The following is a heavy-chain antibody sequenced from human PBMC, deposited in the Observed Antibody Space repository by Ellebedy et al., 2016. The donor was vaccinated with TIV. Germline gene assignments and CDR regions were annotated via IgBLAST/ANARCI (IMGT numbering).Heavy chain of an antibody. CDR1: GGSVSSGSYY. CDR2: IYYSGST. J-gene: IGHJ3*02. CDR3: ARDFHDGDYLRDAFDI. Sequence: SETLSLXXTVSGGSVSSGSYYWSWIRQPPGKGLEWIGYIYYSGSTNYNPSLKSRVTISIDTSKNHFSLKLTSVTAADTAVYFCARDFHDGDYLRDAFDIWGQGTRVTVSS. V-gene: IGHV4-61*03. D-gene: IGHD4-17*01.